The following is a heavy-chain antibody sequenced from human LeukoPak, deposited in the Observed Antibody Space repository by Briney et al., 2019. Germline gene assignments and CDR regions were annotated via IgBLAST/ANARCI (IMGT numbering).Heavy chain of an antibody. Sequence: PSETLSLTCTVSGGSISSGSYYWSWIRQPAGKGLECIGYIYYSGSTNYNPSLKSRVSISVDTSKNQFSLKLSSVTAADTAFYYCARAHLYYDILTGFYTYDAFDIWGQGTLVTISS. V-gene: IGHV4-61*10. D-gene: IGHD3-9*01. CDR1: GGSISSGSYY. CDR3: ARAHLYYDILTGFYTYDAFDI. CDR2: IYYSGST. J-gene: IGHJ3*02.